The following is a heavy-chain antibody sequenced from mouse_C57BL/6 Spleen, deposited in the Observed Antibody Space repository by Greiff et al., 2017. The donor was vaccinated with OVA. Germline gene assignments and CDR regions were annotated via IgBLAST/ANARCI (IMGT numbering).Heavy chain of an antibody. Sequence: VQLQQSGPELVKPGASVKISCKASGYAFSSSWMNWVKQRPGKGLEWIGRIYPGDGDTTYNGKFKGKATLTADKSSSTAYMQLSSLTSEDSAVYFCARFGYYGSFFDYWGQGTTLTVSS. J-gene: IGHJ2*01. D-gene: IGHD1-1*01. V-gene: IGHV1-82*01. CDR3: ARFGYYGSFFDY. CDR1: GYAFSSSW. CDR2: IYPGDGDT.